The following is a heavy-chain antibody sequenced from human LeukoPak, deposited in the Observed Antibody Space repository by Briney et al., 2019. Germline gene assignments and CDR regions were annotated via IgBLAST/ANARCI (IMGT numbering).Heavy chain of an antibody. CDR3: AMKEKRSTAIDY. V-gene: IGHV1-18*01. CDR1: RYTFTTYG. Sequence: ASVKVSCKASRYTFTTYGFSWVRQAPGQGLEWMGWISSYNGGADYAQKLQGRVTMTTDTSTSTTYMELGSLRSDDTAVYYCAMKEKRSTAIDYWGQGTLVTVSS. CDR2: ISSYNGGA. J-gene: IGHJ4*02. D-gene: IGHD5/OR15-5a*01.